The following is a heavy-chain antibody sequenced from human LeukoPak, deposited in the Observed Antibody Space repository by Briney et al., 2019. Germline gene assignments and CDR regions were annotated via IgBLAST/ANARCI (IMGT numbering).Heavy chain of an antibody. Sequence: SQTLSLTCTVSGGSISSGNYYWNWIRQPAGKGLEWFGRIYTSGSTNYNPSLKSRVTISLDTSKSQSSLKLTSVTAADTAVYYCARGLPGWGNNAFDIWGQGTMITVSS. CDR3: ARGLPGWGNNAFDI. V-gene: IGHV4-61*02. CDR2: IYTSGST. D-gene: IGHD3-16*01. J-gene: IGHJ3*02. CDR1: GGSISSGNYY.